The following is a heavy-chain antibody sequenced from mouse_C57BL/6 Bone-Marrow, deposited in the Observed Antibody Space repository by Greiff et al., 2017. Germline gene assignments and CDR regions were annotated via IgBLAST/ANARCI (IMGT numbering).Heavy chain of an antibody. CDR1: GYTFTSYN. CDR2: IYPGNGDT. D-gene: IGHD1-1*02. Sequence: QVQLQQSGAELVRPGASVKMSCKASGYTFTSYNMPWVKKTPRQGLEWIGAIYPGNGDTSYNQKFKGKATLTVDKSSSTAYMQLSSLTSEDSAVYFCARELWYAMDYWGQGTSVTVSS. V-gene: IGHV1-12*01. CDR3: ARELWYAMDY. J-gene: IGHJ4*01.